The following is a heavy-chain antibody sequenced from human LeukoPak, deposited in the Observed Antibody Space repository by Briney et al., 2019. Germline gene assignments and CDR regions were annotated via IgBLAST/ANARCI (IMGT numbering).Heavy chain of an antibody. CDR2: IYTSGST. CDR3: ARDHYDYVWGSYRYSDY. J-gene: IGHJ4*02. CDR1: RGSISSGSYY. V-gene: IGHV4-61*02. D-gene: IGHD3-16*02. Sequence: SQTLSLTCTVSRGSISSGSYYWSWIRQPAGKGLEWIGRIYTSGSTNYNPSLKSRVTISVDTSKNQFSLKLNSVTAADTAVYYCARDHYDYVWGSYRYSDYWGQGTLVTVSS.